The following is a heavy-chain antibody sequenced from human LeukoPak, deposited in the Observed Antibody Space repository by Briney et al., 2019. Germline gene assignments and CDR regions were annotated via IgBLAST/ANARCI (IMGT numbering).Heavy chain of an antibody. Sequence: PSETLSLTCTVSGDSVSTTIYYWGWIRQPPGGGLECIGSIYYSGSTYYNPSLRSRAPILVDTSRNQFSLKLSSVTAAVTAVYSGARIFPIIGYCSSTSCPASFDIWGQGTMVTVSS. D-gene: IGHD2-2*01. CDR1: GDSVSTTIYY. V-gene: IGHV4-39*07. CDR2: IYYSGST. CDR3: ARIFPIIGYCSSTSCPASFDI. J-gene: IGHJ3*02.